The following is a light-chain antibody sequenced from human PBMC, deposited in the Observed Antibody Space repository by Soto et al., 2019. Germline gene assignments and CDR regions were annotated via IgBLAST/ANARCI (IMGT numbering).Light chain of an antibody. CDR1: QDISNY. Sequence: DIHMTQSPSSLSASVGHRVTITCQASQDISNYLNWYQKKPGKAPKLLIYDASNLETGVPSRFSGSGSGTDFTFTISSLQPEDIATYFCQQYDYLPGTFGPGTTVDIK. CDR3: QQYDYLPGT. CDR2: DAS. V-gene: IGKV1-33*01. J-gene: IGKJ3*01.